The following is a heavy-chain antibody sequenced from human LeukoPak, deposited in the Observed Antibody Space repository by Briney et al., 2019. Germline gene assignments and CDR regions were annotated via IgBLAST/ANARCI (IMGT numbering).Heavy chain of an antibody. Sequence: SETLSLTCTVSGDSINSLDLWSWVRQPPGKGLEWIGEMYLSGTTHSNPSVKSRATISIDKSKNQFFLNLSSVTAADTAVYYCAGLVGRYSSGLYYYYFGYWGQGTLVTVSS. V-gene: IGHV4-4*02. CDR2: MYLSGTT. D-gene: IGHD3-22*01. J-gene: IGHJ4*02. CDR3: AGLVGRYSSGLYYYYFGY. CDR1: GDSINSLDL.